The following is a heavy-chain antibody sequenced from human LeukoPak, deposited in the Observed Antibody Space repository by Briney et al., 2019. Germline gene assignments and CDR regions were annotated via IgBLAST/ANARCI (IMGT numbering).Heavy chain of an antibody. J-gene: IGHJ3*02. CDR2: INHSGST. Sequence: SETLSLTCALYGGSFSGYYWSWIRQPPGKGLEWIGEINHSGSTNYSPSLKSRVTISSGTSKNQFSLKLSSVTAADTAVYYCARGSRLTGTFDIWGQGTMVTVSS. D-gene: IGHD3-9*01. CDR3: ARGSRLTGTFDI. V-gene: IGHV4-34*01. CDR1: GGSFSGYY.